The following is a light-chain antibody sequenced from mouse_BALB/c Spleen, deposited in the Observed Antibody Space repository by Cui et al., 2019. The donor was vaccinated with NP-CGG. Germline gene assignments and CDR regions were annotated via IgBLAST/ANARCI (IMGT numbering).Light chain of an antibody. CDR2: GTN. J-gene: IGLJ1*01. V-gene: IGLV1*01. CDR3: VLWYSNHWV. Sequence: QAVVTQESALTTSPGETVTLTCRSSTGAVTTSNYANWVQEKPDHLFTGLIGGTNNRAPGVPARFSGSLIGDKAALTITEAQTEDEAIYFCVLWYSNHWVFGGGTKLTVL. CDR1: TGAVTTSNY.